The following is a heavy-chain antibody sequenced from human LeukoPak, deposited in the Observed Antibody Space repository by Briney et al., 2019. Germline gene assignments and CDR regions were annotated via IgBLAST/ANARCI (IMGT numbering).Heavy chain of an antibody. CDR3: AKGIHDYVWGSYDY. V-gene: IGHV3-9*01. CDR1: GFTFSIYA. D-gene: IGHD3-16*01. J-gene: IGHJ4*02. CDR2: ISWNSGSI. Sequence: GGSLRLSCAASGFTFSIYAMSWVRQAPGKGLEWVSGISWNSGSIGYADSVKGRFTISRDSAKNSLYLQMNSLRAEDTALYYCAKGIHDYVWGSYDYWGQGTLVTVSS.